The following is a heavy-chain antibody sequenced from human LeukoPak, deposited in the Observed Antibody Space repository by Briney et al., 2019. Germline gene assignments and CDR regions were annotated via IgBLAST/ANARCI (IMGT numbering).Heavy chain of an antibody. CDR2: IRSKAYGGTT. D-gene: IGHD2-15*01. V-gene: IGHV3-49*03. CDR1: GFTFGDYA. Sequence: GGSLRLSCTASGFTFGDYAMSWFRQAPGKGLEWVGFIRSKAYGGTTEYAASVKGRFTISRDDSKSIAYLRMNSLKTEDTAVYYCTRDPRYCSGGSCYSDYWGQGTLVTVSS. J-gene: IGHJ4*02. CDR3: TRDPRYCSGGSCYSDY.